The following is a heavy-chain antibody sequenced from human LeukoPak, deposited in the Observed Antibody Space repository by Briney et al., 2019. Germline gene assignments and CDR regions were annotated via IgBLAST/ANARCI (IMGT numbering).Heavy chain of an antibody. CDR1: GGSISSSSYY. CDR2: VYQGVTT. Sequence: SETLSLTCTVSGGSISSSSYYWGWIRQPPGKGLEWIGTVYQGVTTYYNPSLKGRVTISVDTSKNQFSLKLSSVTAADTAVYYCARRGRVEEGRYFDWSYTQGWFDPWGQGTLVTVSS. D-gene: IGHD3-9*01. CDR3: ARRGRVEEGRYFDWSYTQGWFDP. V-gene: IGHV4-39*07. J-gene: IGHJ5*02.